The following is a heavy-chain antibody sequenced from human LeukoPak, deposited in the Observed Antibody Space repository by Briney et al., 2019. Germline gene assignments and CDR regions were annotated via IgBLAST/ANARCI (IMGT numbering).Heavy chain of an antibody. CDR2: ISGSGGST. J-gene: IGHJ6*02. Sequence: GGSLRLSCAASGFTFSSYAMSWVRQAPGKGLEWVSAISGSGGSTYYADSVKGRFTISRGNSKNTLYLQMNSLRAEDTAVYYCASNPVRASGSYPIRYFDWYYYYYGMDVWGQGTTVTVSS. CDR3: ASNPVRASGSYPIRYFDWYYYYYGMDV. V-gene: IGHV3-23*01. D-gene: IGHD3-9*01. CDR1: GFTFSSYA.